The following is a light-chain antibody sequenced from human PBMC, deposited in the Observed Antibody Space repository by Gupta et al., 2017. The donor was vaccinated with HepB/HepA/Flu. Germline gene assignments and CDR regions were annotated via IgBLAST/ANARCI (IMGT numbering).Light chain of an antibody. CDR1: QSLLLHSDGYNY. CDR3: MQALQTPYT. J-gene: IGKJ2*01. V-gene: IGKV2-28*01. Sequence: DIVLTQSSPSRPGTPGEAASISCRSSQSLLLHSDGYNYVEWYLQKPGQSPHLLIYLASSRASGVPDRFSGSGSGTDFTLKISRVEAEDVGVYYCMQALQTPYTFGQGTKLEIK. CDR2: LAS.